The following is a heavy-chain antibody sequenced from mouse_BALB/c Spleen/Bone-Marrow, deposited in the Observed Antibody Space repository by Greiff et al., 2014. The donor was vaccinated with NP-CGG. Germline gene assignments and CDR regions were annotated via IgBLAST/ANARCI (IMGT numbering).Heavy chain of an antibody. J-gene: IGHJ3*01. Sequence: EVKLEESGADLVKPGASVKLSCTTSGFNIKDTFMHWVKQRPEQGLEWIGRIDPAGGNTKYDPKFQGKATITADTSSNKVSLQLSGLTSEDTAVYYCAHDAPFTYWGQGTLVTVSA. V-gene: IGHV14-3*02. CDR2: IDPAGGNT. CDR3: AHDAPFTY. D-gene: IGHD2-3*01. CDR1: GFNIKDTF.